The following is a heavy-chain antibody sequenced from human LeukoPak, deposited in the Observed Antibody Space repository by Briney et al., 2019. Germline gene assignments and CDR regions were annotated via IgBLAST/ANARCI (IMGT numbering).Heavy chain of an antibody. D-gene: IGHD1-26*01. CDR2: IYTSGST. CDR3: ARDSGSYYGVDY. CDR1: GGSISSGSYY. V-gene: IGHV4-61*02. Sequence: PSETLPLTCTVSGGSISSGSYYWSWIRQPAGKGLEWIGRIYTSGSTNYNPSLKSRVTISVDTSKNQFSLKLSSVTAADTAAYYCARDSGSYYGVDYWGQGTLVTVSS. J-gene: IGHJ4*02.